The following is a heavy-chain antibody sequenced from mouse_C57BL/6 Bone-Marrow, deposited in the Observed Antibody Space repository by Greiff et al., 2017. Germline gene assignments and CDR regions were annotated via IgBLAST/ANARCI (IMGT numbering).Heavy chain of an antibody. Sequence: QVQLQQPGAELVMPGASVKLSCKASGYTFTSYWMHWVKQRPGQGLEWIGEIDPSDSYTNYNQKFKGKSTLTVDKSSSTAYMQLSSLTSEGSAVYYCARDGGGFWGQGTLVTVSA. V-gene: IGHV1-69*01. J-gene: IGHJ3*01. CDR3: ARDGGGF. CDR2: IDPSDSYT. CDR1: GYTFTSYW.